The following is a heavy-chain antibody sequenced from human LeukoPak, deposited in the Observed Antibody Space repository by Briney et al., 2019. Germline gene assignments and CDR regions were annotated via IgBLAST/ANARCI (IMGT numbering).Heavy chain of an antibody. J-gene: IGHJ4*02. V-gene: IGHV3-21*01. CDR3: ARVGAASGSYYDY. CDR2: ISSSSSYI. Sequence: GGSLRLSCAASGFTFSSYSMNWVRQAPGKGLEWVSSISSSSSYIYCADSVKGRFTISRDNAKNSLYLQMNSLRAEDTAVYYCARVGAASGSYYDYWGQGTLVTVSS. D-gene: IGHD1-26*01. CDR1: GFTFSSYS.